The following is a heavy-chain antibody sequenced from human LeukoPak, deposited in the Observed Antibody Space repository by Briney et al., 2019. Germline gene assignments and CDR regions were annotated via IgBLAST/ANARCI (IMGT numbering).Heavy chain of an antibody. V-gene: IGHV4-59*11. D-gene: IGHD2-2*01. J-gene: IGHJ5*02. CDR2: IYYDGDT. CDR1: GGSIGSHY. Sequence: SETLSLTCTVSGGSIGSHYWGWIRQPPGKGLEWIGYIYYDGDTNYNPPLKSRVTISVDTSKNQFSLKLSSVTAADTAVYYCARDGSFPGSPNNWLDPWGQGTLVTVSS. CDR3: ARDGSFPGSPNNWLDP.